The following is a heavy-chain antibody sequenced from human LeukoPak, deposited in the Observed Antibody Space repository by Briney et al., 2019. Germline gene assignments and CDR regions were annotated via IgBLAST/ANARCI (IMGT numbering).Heavy chain of an antibody. CDR1: GFSFPYG. CDR2: INGDGSST. CDR3: ARYYDY. D-gene: IGHD1-26*01. V-gene: IGHV3-74*01. J-gene: IGHJ4*02. Sequence: GGSLRLSCEASGFSFPYGMSWVRQAPGKGLVWVSRINGDGSSTNYADSVKGRFTISRDNAKNTLYLQMNSLRAEDTAVYYCARYYDYWGQGTLVTVSS.